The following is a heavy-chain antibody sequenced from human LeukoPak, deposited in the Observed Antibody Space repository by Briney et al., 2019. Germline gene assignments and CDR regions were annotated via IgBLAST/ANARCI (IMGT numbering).Heavy chain of an antibody. CDR1: GDSISSYY. J-gene: IGHJ1*01. CDR2: IYTSGST. V-gene: IGHV4-4*09. Sequence: PAETLSLTCTVSGDSISSYYGSWLRQPPGKGLEWLGYIYTSGSTNYNPSLKSRVTISVDTSKNQFSLKLSSVTAADTAVYYCAADSSGYYLGYFQHWGQGTLVTVSS. CDR3: AADSSGYYLGYFQH. D-gene: IGHD3-22*01.